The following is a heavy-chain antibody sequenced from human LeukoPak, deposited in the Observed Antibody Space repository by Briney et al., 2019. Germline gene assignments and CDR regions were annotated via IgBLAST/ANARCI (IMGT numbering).Heavy chain of an antibody. J-gene: IGHJ4*02. Sequence: PGGSLRLSCAASGFTFSSYEMNWVRQAPGKGLEWISAISGSSSNVYYAVSVRGRFTISRDNAENSLYLQLNTMRAEDTAVYYCARGFRDTAMFLDYWGQETLVTVSS. CDR2: ISGSSSNV. D-gene: IGHD5-18*01. CDR1: GFTFSSYE. CDR3: ARGFRDTAMFLDY. V-gene: IGHV3-48*03.